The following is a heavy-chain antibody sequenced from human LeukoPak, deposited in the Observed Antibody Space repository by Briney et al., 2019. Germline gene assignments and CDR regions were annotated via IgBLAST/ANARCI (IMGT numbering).Heavy chain of an antibody. D-gene: IGHD3-22*01. CDR2: ISYDGSNK. CDR3: ARHADYYDSSGPDDAFDI. CDR1: GFTFSSYG. Sequence: QPGRSLRLSCAASGFTFSSYGMHWVRQAPGKGLEWVAVISYDGSNKYYADSVKGRFTISRDNSKNTLYLQMNSLRAEDTAVYYCARHADYYDSSGPDDAFDIWGQGTMVTVSS. J-gene: IGHJ3*02. V-gene: IGHV3-30*03.